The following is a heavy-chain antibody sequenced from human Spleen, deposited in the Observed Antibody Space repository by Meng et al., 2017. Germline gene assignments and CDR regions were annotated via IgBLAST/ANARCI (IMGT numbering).Heavy chain of an antibody. D-gene: IGHD1-26*01. Sequence: GESLKISCAASGFTFSSYEMNWVRQAPGKGLEWVSYISSGGSTIYYADSVKGRFTISRDNAKNSLYLQMNSLRAEDTAVYYCARARGGYYDGDFQHWGQGTLVTVSS. CDR3: ARARGGYYDGDFQH. V-gene: IGHV3-48*03. CDR1: GFTFSSYE. J-gene: IGHJ1*01. CDR2: ISSGGSTI.